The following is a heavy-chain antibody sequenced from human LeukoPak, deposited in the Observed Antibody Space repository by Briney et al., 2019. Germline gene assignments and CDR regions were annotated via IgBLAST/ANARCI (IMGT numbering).Heavy chain of an antibody. CDR2: IYTSGST. CDR1: GGSISSYY. V-gene: IGHV4-4*07. D-gene: IGHD6-13*01. J-gene: IGHJ4*02. CDR3: ARDLFVASSLFFDY. Sequence: SETLSLTCTVSGGSISSYYWSWIRQPAGKGLEWIWRIYTSGSTNYNPSLKSRVTMSVDTSKNQFSLKLSSVTAADTAVYYCARDLFVASSLFFDYWGQGTLVTVSS.